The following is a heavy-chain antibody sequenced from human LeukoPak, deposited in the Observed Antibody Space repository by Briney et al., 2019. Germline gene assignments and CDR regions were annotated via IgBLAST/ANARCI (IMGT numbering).Heavy chain of an antibody. J-gene: IGHJ4*02. CDR3: ARVSRGPLPYYYDSSGYMDY. V-gene: IGHV3-53*01. CDR1: GFTVSSNY. D-gene: IGHD3-22*01. Sequence: GGSLRLSCAASGFTVSSNYMSWVRQAPGKGLEWVSVIYSGGSTYYADSVKGRFTISRDNSKNTLYLQMNSLRAEDTAVYYCARVSRGPLPYYYDSSGYMDYWGQGTLVTVYS. CDR2: IYSGGST.